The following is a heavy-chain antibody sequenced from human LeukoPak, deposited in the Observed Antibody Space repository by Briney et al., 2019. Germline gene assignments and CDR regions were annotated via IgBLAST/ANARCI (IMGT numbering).Heavy chain of an antibody. J-gene: IGHJ6*03. CDR2: MNPNSGNT. D-gene: IGHD3-9*01. CDR1: GYTFTSYD. V-gene: IGHV1-8*01. CDR3: ARAVTVRRYFDWLLPYYYYYMDV. Sequence: ASVKVSCKASGYTFTSYDINWVRQAAGQGLECMGWMNPNSGNTGYARKFQGRVTMTRNTSISTAYMELSSLRSEDTAVYYCARAVTVRRYFDWLLPYYYYYMDVWGKGTTVTVSS.